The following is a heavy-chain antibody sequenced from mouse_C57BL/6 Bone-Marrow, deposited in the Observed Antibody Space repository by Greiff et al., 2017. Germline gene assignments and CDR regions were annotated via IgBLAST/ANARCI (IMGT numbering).Heavy chain of an antibody. CDR1: GYTFTSYW. J-gene: IGHJ2*01. Sequence: QVQLQQPGAELVRPGSSVKLSCKASGYTFTSYWMHWVKQRPIQGLEWIGNIDPSDSETHYNQKFKDKATLTVDKSSSTAYMQLSSLTSEDSAVYYCARLSYYYGSSYGDYWGQGTTLTVSS. CDR2: IDPSDSET. V-gene: IGHV1-52*01. D-gene: IGHD1-1*01. CDR3: ARLSYYYGSSYGDY.